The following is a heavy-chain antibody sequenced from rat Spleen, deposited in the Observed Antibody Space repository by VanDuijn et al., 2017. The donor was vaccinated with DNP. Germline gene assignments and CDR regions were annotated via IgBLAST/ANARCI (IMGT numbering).Heavy chain of an antibody. Sequence: QVQLKESGPGLVQPSQTLSLTCTVAGLSLTSYNVHWVRQPPGKGLEWMGVLWSNGGTDYNSAIKSRLSISRDTSKSQVFLKMNSLQTEDTAMYFFASLNYGSYGYWGQGVMVTVSS. V-gene: IGHV2-1*01. J-gene: IGHJ2*01. CDR3: ASLNYGSYGY. CDR2: LWSNGGT. CDR1: GLSLTSYN. D-gene: IGHD1-3*01.